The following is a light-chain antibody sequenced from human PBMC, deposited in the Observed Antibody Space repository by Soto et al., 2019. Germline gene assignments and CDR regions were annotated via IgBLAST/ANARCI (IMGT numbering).Light chain of an antibody. J-gene: IGKJ1*01. V-gene: IGKV3-15*01. CDR1: QSVSSN. CDR2: GAS. Sequence: EIVMTQSPVTLSVSPWERATLSCRASQSVSSNLAWYQQKPGQAPRLFIYGASTRATGIPAKFSGSGFGTEFTLSISSLQSEDFAVYYCQQYQNWPPTFGQGTKVDIK. CDR3: QQYQNWPPT.